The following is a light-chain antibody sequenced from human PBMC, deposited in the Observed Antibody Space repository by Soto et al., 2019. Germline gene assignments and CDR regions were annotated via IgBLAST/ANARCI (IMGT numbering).Light chain of an antibody. CDR3: AAWDDSLNMVV. Sequence: QSVVTQPPSASGTPGQRVTISCSGSTSNIGSNAVIWYQQLPGTAPKLLISINNQRPSGVPDRFSASKSGTSASLAISGLQSEDEAYYYCAAWDDSLNMVVFGGGTKLTVL. CDR1: TSNIGSNA. CDR2: INN. J-gene: IGLJ3*02. V-gene: IGLV1-44*01.